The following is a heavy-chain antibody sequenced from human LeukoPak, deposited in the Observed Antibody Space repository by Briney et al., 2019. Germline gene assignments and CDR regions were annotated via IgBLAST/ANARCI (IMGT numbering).Heavy chain of an antibody. V-gene: IGHV4-61*02. Sequence: SQTLSLTCTVSVGSISSGSYYWSWIRQPAGKGLEWIGRIYTSESTNYNPSLKSRVTISVDTSKNQFSLKLSSVTAADTAVYYCARGWRQTIFAYGMDVWGQGTTVTVSS. J-gene: IGHJ6*02. CDR3: ARGWRQTIFAYGMDV. CDR2: IYTSEST. CDR1: VGSISSGSYY. D-gene: IGHD3-3*01.